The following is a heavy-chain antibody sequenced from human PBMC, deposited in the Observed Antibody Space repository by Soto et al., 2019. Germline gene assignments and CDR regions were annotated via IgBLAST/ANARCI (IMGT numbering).Heavy chain of an antibody. Sequence: AGSLRLSCAASGLTFSSYAMSWVRQAPGKGLEWVSAISGSGGSTYYADSVKGRFTISRDNSKTTLYLQMHSLRAEDTAVYYCAKLLLFGYSPSFGYWGQGTLVTVSS. V-gene: IGHV3-23*01. D-gene: IGHD3-10*02. CDR2: ISGSGGST. CDR3: AKLLLFGYSPSFGY. J-gene: IGHJ4*02. CDR1: GLTFSSYA.